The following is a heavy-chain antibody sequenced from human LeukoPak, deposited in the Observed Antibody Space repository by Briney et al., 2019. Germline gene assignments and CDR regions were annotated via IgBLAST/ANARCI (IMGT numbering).Heavy chain of an antibody. D-gene: IGHD2-15*01. CDR1: GFTFSSYS. V-gene: IGHV3-21*01. CDR3: ARVARGDMMGAGDY. J-gene: IGHJ4*02. Sequence: PGGSLRLSCAASGFTFSSYSMNWVRQAPGKGLEWVSSISSSSSYVYYADSVKGRFTISGDNAKNSLYLQMNSLRAEDTAVYYCARVARGDMMGAGDYWGQGTLVTVSS. CDR2: ISSSSSYV.